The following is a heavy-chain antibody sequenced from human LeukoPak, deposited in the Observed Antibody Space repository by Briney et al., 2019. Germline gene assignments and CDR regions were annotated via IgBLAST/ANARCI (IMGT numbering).Heavy chain of an antibody. CDR3: ARGVGDA. CDR2: INQDGSEK. Sequence: PGGSLRLSCAASGFIFSSDYMSWVRQVPGNGPDWVANINQDGSEKYYIDSVKGRFSISRDNAKDSLFLEVNSLRADDTAVYYCARGVGDAWGQGVMVTVSS. D-gene: IGHD2-15*01. V-gene: IGHV3-7*01. CDR1: GFIFSSDY. J-gene: IGHJ3*01.